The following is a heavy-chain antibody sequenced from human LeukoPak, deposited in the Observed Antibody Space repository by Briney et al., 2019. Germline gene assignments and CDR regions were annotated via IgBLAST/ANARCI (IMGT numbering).Heavy chain of an antibody. CDR2: IIPILGIA. CDR3: ASSSRVEMATISPFDY. J-gene: IGHJ4*02. V-gene: IGHV1-69*04. CDR1: GGTFSSYA. Sequence: SVKVSCKASGGTFSSYAISWVRQAPGQGLEWMGRIIPILGIANTAQTSQGRVTITADTSTSTAYTELSRLRSEDTAVYYCASSSRVEMATISPFDYWGQGTLVTVSS. D-gene: IGHD5-24*01.